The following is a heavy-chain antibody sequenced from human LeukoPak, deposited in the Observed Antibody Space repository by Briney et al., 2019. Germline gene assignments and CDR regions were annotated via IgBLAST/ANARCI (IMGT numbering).Heavy chain of an antibody. CDR3: ARDNSVGDIAWWFDP. CDR2: INPNSGGT. V-gene: IGHV1-2*02. D-gene: IGHD3-16*02. J-gene: IGHJ5*02. Sequence: ASVKVSCKASGYTFTGYYMHWVRQAPGRGLEWMGWINPNSGGTNYAQKFQGRVTMTRDTSISTAYMELSSLRSEDTAVYYCARDNSVGDIAWWFDPWGQGTLVTVSS. CDR1: GYTFTGYY.